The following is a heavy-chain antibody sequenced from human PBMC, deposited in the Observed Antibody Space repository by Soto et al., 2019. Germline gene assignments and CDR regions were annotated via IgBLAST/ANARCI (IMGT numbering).Heavy chain of an antibody. Sequence: QVQLVESGGGVVQPGRSLRLSCAASGFTFSSYGMHWVRQAPGKGLEWVAVISYDGSNKYYAESVKGRFTISRDNSKNTLYLQLNSLRAEDTAVYYCAKDILYYYDGMDVWGQGTTVTVSS. CDR3: AKDILYYYDGMDV. CDR1: GFTFSSYG. J-gene: IGHJ6*02. V-gene: IGHV3-30*18. CDR2: ISYDGSNK.